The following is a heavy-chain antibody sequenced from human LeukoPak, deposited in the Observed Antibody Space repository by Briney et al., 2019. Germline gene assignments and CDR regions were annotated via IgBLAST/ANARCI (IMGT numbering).Heavy chain of an antibody. D-gene: IGHD6-19*01. J-gene: IGHJ5*01. CDR2: ISWNSGTI. CDR3: AKVAAYSSGWYDS. CDR1: GFIFNDYA. Sequence: GGSLRLXCAASGFIFNDYAMHWVRQAPGKDLEWVAGISWNSGTIAYADSVKGRFTISRDNAKNSLYLQMNSLRPEDMAFYFCAKVAAYSSGWYDSWGQGTLVTVSS. V-gene: IGHV3-9*03.